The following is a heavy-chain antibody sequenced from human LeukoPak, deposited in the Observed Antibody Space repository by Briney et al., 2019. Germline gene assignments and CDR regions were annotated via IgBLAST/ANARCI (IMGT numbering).Heavy chain of an antibody. CDR2: INHSGST. J-gene: IGHJ6*03. V-gene: IGHV4-34*01. CDR1: GGSISSYY. CDR3: ARKHGYYMDV. Sequence: SEILSLTCTVSGGSISSYYWSWIRQPPGKGLEWIGEINHSGSTNYNPSLKSRVTISVDTSKNQFSLKLSSVTAADTAVYYCARKHGYYMDVWGKGTTVTISS.